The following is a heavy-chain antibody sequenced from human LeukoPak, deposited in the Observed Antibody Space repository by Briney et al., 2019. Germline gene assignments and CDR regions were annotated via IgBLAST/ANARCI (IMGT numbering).Heavy chain of an antibody. J-gene: IGHJ3*02. V-gene: IGHV4-39*01. Sequence: SETLSLTCTISGGSISSTTYSWGWIRQPPGKGLEWTGNISYTGNTYYNPSLKSRVTLSVDKSKNQFSLKLSSVPAADTAIYYCARHLNNGFDIWGRGTMVTVSS. CDR1: GGSISSTTYS. D-gene: IGHD2/OR15-2a*01. CDR2: ISYTGNT. CDR3: ARHLNNGFDI.